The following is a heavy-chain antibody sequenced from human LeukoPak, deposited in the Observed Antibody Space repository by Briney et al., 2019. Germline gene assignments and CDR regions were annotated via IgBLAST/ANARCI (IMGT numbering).Heavy chain of an antibody. V-gene: IGHV1-2*02. Sequence: ASVKVSCKASGYAFTDYYTHWVRQAPGQGLEWMGWIAPNTGGTNYAQRFQGRVTMTRDTSINTANMELRSLTSDDTAVYYCARDLPGDGYNSAYDVWGQGTMVTVSS. D-gene: IGHD5-24*01. CDR2: IAPNTGGT. J-gene: IGHJ3*01. CDR3: ARDLPGDGYNSAYDV. CDR1: GYAFTDYY.